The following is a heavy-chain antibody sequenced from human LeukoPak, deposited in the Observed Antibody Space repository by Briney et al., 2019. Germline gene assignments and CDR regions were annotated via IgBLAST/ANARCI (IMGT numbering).Heavy chain of an antibody. CDR2: IYSGGGT. D-gene: IGHD3-16*01. CDR3: ASFFRSASGGRSFDY. CDR1: GFTVSSNY. J-gene: IGHJ4*02. V-gene: IGHV3-53*01. Sequence: GGSLRLSCAASGFTVSSNYMRWVRQAPGKGLECVSVIYSGGGTYYADSVKGRFTISRDNSKNTLYLQMNSLRVEDTAVYYCASFFRSASGGRSFDYWGQGTLVTVSS.